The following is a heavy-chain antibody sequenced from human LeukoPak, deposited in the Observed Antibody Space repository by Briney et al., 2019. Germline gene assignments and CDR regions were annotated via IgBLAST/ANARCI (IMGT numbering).Heavy chain of an antibody. J-gene: IGHJ4*02. V-gene: IGHV4-34*01. CDR3: ARGVAGTTFLSDY. CDR1: GGSLSGCY. D-gene: IGHD1-7*01. CDR2: INHSGST. Sequence: PSETLSLTCAVYGGSLSGCYWSWIRQPPGKGLEWIGEINHSGSTNYNPSLKSRVTISVDTSKNQFSLKLSPVTAADTAVYYCARGVAGTTFLSDYWGQGTLVTVSS.